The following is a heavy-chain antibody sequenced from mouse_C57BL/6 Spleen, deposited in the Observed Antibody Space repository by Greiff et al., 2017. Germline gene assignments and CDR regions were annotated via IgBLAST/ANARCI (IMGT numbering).Heavy chain of an antibody. J-gene: IGHJ2*01. CDR1: GYAFSSSW. CDR3: ASGNDYDGGNYFDY. V-gene: IGHV1-82*01. CDR2: IYPGDGDT. D-gene: IGHD2-4*01. Sequence: VQLQQSGPELVKPGASVKISCKASGYAFSSSWLNWVKQRPGKGLEWIGRIYPGDGDTNYNGKFKGKATLTADKSSSTAYMQLSSLTSEDSAVYFCASGNDYDGGNYFDYWGQGTTLTVSS.